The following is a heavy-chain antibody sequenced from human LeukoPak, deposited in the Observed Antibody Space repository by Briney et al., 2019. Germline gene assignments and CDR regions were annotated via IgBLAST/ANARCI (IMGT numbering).Heavy chain of an antibody. V-gene: IGHV4-34*01. CDR3: ARGKGGSYFDY. Sequence: SSETLSLTCAVYGGPFSGYYWSWIRQPPGKGLEWIGEINHSGSTNYNPSLKSRVTISVDTSKNQFSLKLSSVTAADTAVYYCARGKGGSYFDYWGQGTLVTVSS. CDR2: INHSGST. J-gene: IGHJ4*02. CDR1: GGPFSGYY. D-gene: IGHD2-15*01.